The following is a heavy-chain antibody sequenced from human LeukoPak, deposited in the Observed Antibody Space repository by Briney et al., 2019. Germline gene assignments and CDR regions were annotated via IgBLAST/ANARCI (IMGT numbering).Heavy chain of an antibody. CDR2: ISSSGSTI. CDR3: ARDSDSSGYSLYYFDY. V-gene: IGHV3-48*03. CDR1: GFTFSSYE. Sequence: GGSLRLSCAASGFTFSSYEMNWVRQAPGKGLEWVSYISSSGSTIYYADSVKGRFTISRDNAKNSLYLQMNSLRAEDTAVYYCARDSDSSGYSLYYFDYWGQGTLVTVSS. J-gene: IGHJ4*02. D-gene: IGHD3-22*01.